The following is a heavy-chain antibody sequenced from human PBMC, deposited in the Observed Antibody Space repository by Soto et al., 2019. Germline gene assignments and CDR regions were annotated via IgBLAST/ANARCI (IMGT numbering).Heavy chain of an antibody. CDR2: ISAYNGNT. D-gene: IGHD3-22*01. CDR1: GYTFTSYG. J-gene: IGHJ4*02. V-gene: IGHV1-18*01. Sequence: QVQLVQSGAEVKKPGASAKVSCKASGYTFTSYGISWVRQAPGQGLEWMGWISAYNGNTNYAQKLQGRVTMTTDTSTSTAYMELRSLRSDDTAVYYCARDSLRPNYDSSGYPLDYWGQGTLVTVSS. CDR3: ARDSLRPNYDSSGYPLDY.